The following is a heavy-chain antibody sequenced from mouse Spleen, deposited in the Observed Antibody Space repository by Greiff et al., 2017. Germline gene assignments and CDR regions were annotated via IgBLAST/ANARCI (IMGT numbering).Heavy chain of an antibody. CDR3: ARWSYGYDGPAYFDY. D-gene: IGHD2-2*01. V-gene: IGHV1-53*01. CDR2: INPSNGGT. Sequence: QVQLQQPGTELVKPGASVKLSCKASGYTFTSYWMHWVKQRPGQGLEWIGNINPSNGGTNYNEKFKSKATLTVDKSSSTAYMQLSSLTSEDSAVYYCARWSYGYDGPAYFDYWGQGTTLTVSS. J-gene: IGHJ2*01. CDR1: GYTFTSYW.